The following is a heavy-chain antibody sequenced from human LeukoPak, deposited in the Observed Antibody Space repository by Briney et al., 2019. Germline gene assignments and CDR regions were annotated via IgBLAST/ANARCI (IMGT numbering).Heavy chain of an antibody. V-gene: IGHV4-39*01. D-gene: IGHD2-15*01. CDR1: GGSISSSSYY. Sequence: KPSETLSLTCTVSGGSISSSSYYWGWIRQPPGKGLEWIGSIYYSGNTYYNPSLKSRVAVSVDTSKNQFSLKLSSVTAADTAVYYSALVMVVNSCIDYWGRGIPVTVSS. CDR3: ALVMVVNSCIDY. J-gene: IGHJ4*02. CDR2: IYYSGNT.